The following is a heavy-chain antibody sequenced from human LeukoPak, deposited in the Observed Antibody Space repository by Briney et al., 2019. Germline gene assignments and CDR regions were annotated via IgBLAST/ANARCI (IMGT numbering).Heavy chain of an antibody. CDR1: GFSVSNVW. J-gene: IGHJ4*02. CDR2: IKSKADGGTI. Sequence: GGSLRLSCAASGFSVSNVWMSWIRQAPGKGLEWVGRIKSKADGGTIDYAVPVRGRFTISRDDSKKTLYLEMNSLRTEDTAVYYCKAFGGLIVTPGGYWGQGTLVTVSS. D-gene: IGHD3-16*02. V-gene: IGHV3-15*01. CDR3: KAFGGLIVTPGGY.